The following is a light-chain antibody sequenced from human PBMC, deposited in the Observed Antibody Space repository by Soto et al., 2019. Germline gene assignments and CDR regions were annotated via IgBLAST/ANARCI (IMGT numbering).Light chain of an antibody. Sequence: EMVMTQSPATLSVSPGERATLSGRASQSVSSNLAWYQQKPGQAPRLLIYGASTRATGIPARFSGSGSGTEFTLTISSLQSEDFAVYYCQQYNNCPPLTFGGGTKVEIK. CDR2: GAS. CDR3: QQYNNCPPLT. V-gene: IGKV3-15*01. J-gene: IGKJ4*01. CDR1: QSVSSN.